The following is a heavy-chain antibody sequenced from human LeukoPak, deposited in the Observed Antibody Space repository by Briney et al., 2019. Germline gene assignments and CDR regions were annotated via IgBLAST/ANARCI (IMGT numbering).Heavy chain of an antibody. Sequence: PGGSLRLSCAASGFTFSSYAMSCVRQAPGKGLEWVSAISGSGGSTYYADSVKGRFTISRDNSKNTLYLQMNSLRAEDTAVYYCAKAPSSSWYENWFDPWGQGTLVTVSS. V-gene: IGHV3-23*01. D-gene: IGHD6-13*01. CDR2: ISGSGGST. J-gene: IGHJ5*02. CDR3: AKAPSSSWYENWFDP. CDR1: GFTFSSYA.